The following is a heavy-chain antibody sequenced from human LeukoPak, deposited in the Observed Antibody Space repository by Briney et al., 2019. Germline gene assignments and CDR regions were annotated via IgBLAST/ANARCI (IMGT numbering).Heavy chain of an antibody. D-gene: IGHD2-2*01. V-gene: IGHV3-21*01. Sequence: GGSLRLSFAASGFTFSSYSMNWVRQAPGKGLEWVSSISSSSSYIYYADSVKGRFIISRDNAKNSLYLQMNSLRAEDTAVYYCARNPPEGPAAIGGAFDIWGQGTMVTVSS. CDR3: ARNPPEGPAAIGGAFDI. CDR1: GFTFSSYS. J-gene: IGHJ3*02. CDR2: ISSSSSYI.